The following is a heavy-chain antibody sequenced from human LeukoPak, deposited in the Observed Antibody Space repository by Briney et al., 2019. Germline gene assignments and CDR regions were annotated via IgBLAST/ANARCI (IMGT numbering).Heavy chain of an antibody. J-gene: IGHJ4*02. Sequence: PSETLSLTCAVYGGSFSGYYWSWIRQPPGKGLEWIGEINHSGSTNYNPSLKSRVTISVDTSKNQFSLKLSSVTAADTAAYYCARRPGPYYYDSSGEFDCWGQGTLVTVSS. D-gene: IGHD3-22*01. V-gene: IGHV4-34*01. CDR2: INHSGST. CDR1: GGSFSGYY. CDR3: ARRPGPYYYDSSGEFDC.